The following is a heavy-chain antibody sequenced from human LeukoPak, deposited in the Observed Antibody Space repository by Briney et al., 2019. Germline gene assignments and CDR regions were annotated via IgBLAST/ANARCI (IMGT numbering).Heavy chain of an antibody. CDR2: ISGGGGST. CDR3: AKSLLEDSGFDYNWFDP. V-gene: IGHV3-23*01. Sequence: GGSLRLSCAASGFTFSSYAMNWVRQAPGGVLEWVSVISGGGGSTYYADSVMGRFTISRDNSKNTLYLQMNSLRVEDTAVYYCAKSLLEDSGFDYNWFDPWGQGALVTVSS. D-gene: IGHD5-12*01. CDR1: GFTFSSYA. J-gene: IGHJ5*02.